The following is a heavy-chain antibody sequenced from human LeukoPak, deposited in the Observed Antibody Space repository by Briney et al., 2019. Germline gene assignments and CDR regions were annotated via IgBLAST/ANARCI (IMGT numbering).Heavy chain of an antibody. J-gene: IGHJ4*02. CDR1: GYTFTGYY. Sequence: ALVKVSCKASGYTFTGYYMHWVRQAPGQGLEWMGWINPNSGGTNYAQKFQGRVTMTRDTSISTAYMELSRLRSDDTAVYYCARDYGSQHPIDYWGQGTLVTVSS. CDR2: INPNSGGT. V-gene: IGHV1-2*02. CDR3: ARDYGSQHPIDY. D-gene: IGHD1-1*01.